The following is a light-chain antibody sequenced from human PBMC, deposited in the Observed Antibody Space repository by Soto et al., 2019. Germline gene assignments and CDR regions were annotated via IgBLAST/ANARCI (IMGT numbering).Light chain of an antibody. CDR1: SSDVGAYNY. CDR3: SSYTTSSTVWV. J-gene: IGLJ3*02. V-gene: IGLV2-14*01. CDR2: EVS. Sequence: QSVLTQPASVSGSPGQSITISCTGTSSDVGAYNYVSWYQQHPGKAPKLIIYEVSNRPSGVSDRFSGTKSGNTASLTISGLQAEDEADYYCSSYTTSSTVWVFGGGTKVTVL.